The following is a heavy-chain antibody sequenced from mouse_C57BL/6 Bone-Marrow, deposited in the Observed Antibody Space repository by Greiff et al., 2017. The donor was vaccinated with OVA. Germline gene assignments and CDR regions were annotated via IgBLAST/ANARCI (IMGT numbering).Heavy chain of an antibody. CDR2: INSDGGST. Sequence: EVKLLESGGGLVQPGESLKLSCESNEYEFPSHDMSWVRKTPEKRLELVAAINSDGGSTYYPDTMERRFIISRDNTKKTLYLQMSSLRSEDTALYYCARLLWLRRPFAYWGQGTLVTVSA. V-gene: IGHV5-2*03. CDR1: EYEFPSHD. J-gene: IGHJ3*01. D-gene: IGHD2-2*01. CDR3: ARLLWLRRPFAY.